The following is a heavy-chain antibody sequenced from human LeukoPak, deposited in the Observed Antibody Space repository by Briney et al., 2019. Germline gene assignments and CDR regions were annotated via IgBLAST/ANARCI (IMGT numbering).Heavy chain of an antibody. CDR3: ARHGLGWFGELGLDY. CDR2: IYSSGIA. D-gene: IGHD3-10*01. CDR1: GGSISSYY. V-gene: IGHV4-4*07. Sequence: PSETLSLTCTVSGGSISSYYWSWIRQPAGKGLEWIGRIYSSGIANYNPSLKSRVTMSVDTSKNQFSLKPSSVTAADTAVYYCARHGLGWFGELGLDYWGQGTLVTVSS. J-gene: IGHJ4*02.